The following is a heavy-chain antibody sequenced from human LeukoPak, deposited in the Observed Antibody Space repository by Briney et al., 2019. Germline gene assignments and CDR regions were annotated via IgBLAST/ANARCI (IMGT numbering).Heavy chain of an antibody. J-gene: IGHJ4*02. V-gene: IGHV3-30*03. Sequence: GGSLRLSCAASGFSFVKSGMHWVRQAPGTGLEWVAFISYEGAIKYYADSVKGRFTISRDNSKNTLYLQMNSLRAEDTAVYYCARDGTGGYIAIWGQGTLVTVSS. CDR3: ARDGTGGYIAI. CDR2: ISYEGAIK. CDR1: GFSFVKSG. D-gene: IGHD5-18*01.